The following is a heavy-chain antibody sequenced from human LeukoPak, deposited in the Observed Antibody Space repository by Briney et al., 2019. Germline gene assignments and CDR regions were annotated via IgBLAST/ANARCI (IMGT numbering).Heavy chain of an antibody. V-gene: IGHV3-33*01. CDR2: IWYDGSNK. CDR1: GFTFSSYG. D-gene: IGHD1-7*01. CDR3: ARVTGTTNYYYYYGMDV. Sequence: QTGGSLRLSCAASGFTFSSYGMHWVRQAPGKGLEWVAVIWYDGSNKYYADSVKGRFTISRDNSKNTLYLQMNSLRAEDTAVYYCARVTGTTNYYYYYGMDVWGQGTTVTVSS. J-gene: IGHJ6*02.